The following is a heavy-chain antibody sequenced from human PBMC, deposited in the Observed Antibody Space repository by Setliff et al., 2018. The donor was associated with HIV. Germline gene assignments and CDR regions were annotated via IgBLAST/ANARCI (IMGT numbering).Heavy chain of an antibody. CDR1: GYTFTSYG. Sequence: ASVKVSCKASGYTFTSYGISWVRQAPGQGLEWMGWISGYNGNTNFAQKLQGRVTMTTDTSTSTAYMELSRLRSDDTAVYYCARDGDYGEYGAWGQGTLVTVSS. CDR3: ARDGDYGEYGA. CDR2: ISGYNGNT. V-gene: IGHV1-18*01. J-gene: IGHJ5*02. D-gene: IGHD4-17*01.